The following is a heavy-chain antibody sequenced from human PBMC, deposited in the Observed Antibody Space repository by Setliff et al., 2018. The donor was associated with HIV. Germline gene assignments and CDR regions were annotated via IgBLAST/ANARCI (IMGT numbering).Heavy chain of an antibody. CDR2: TRNRANNYIT. J-gene: IGHJ4*02. CDR1: GFSLSDYY. CDR3: VRAAAGLDV. V-gene: IGHV3-72*01. Sequence: GGSLRLSCAVSGFSLSDYYMDWVRQAPGKGLAWVGRTRNRANNYITDYATSVQGRFTISRDYSKDSLFLQINNLKTEDSAVYFCVRAAAGLDVWSQKILVTVSS.